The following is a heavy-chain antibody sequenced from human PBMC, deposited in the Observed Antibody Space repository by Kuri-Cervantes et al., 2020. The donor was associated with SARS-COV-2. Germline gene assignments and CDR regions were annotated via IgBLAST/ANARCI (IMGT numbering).Heavy chain of an antibody. V-gene: IGHV3-74*01. Sequence: GGSLRLSCAASGFTFSSYWMHWVRQAPGKGLVWVSRINSDGSSTSYADSVKGRFTISRDKTKNILYVQMNRLRAEDTAVYYCARGGDIVVVPAAIEFLRRFDPWGQGTPVTVSS. CDR3: ARGGDIVVVPAAIEFLRRFDP. D-gene: IGHD2-2*01. J-gene: IGHJ5*02. CDR2: INSDGSST. CDR1: GFTFSSYW.